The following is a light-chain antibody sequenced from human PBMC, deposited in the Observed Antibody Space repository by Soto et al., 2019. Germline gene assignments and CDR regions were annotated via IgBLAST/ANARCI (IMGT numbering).Light chain of an antibody. J-gene: IGKJ1*01. V-gene: IGKV2-30*01. CDR3: MQGTHWPPT. CDR2: QGS. Sequence: DVVMTQSPLSLPVTLGQPASISCWSSQSLVYSDGNAYLNWFHQRPGQSPRRLIYQGSKRDSGVPGRFSGSGSGTDFTMKISRVEADDVGVYYCMQGTHWPPTFGRGTKVEIK. CDR1: QSLVYSDGNAY.